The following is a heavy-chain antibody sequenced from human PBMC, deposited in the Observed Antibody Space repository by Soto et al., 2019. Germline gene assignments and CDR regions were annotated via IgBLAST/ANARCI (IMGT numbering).Heavy chain of an antibody. CDR1: GYSFTSYW. D-gene: IGHD3-3*01. CDR3: ARQESHLRFLEAYGMDV. V-gene: IGHV5-10-1*01. CDR2: IDPSDSYT. J-gene: IGHJ6*02. Sequence: RGESLKISCEGSGYSFTSYWISWVRQMPGKGLEWMGRIDPSDSYTNYSPSFQGHVTISADKSISTAYLQWSSLKASDTAMYYCARQESHLRFLEAYGMDVWGQGTTVTVSS.